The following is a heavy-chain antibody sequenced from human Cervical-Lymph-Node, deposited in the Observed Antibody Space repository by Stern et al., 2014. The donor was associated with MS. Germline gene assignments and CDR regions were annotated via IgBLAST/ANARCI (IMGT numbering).Heavy chain of an antibody. CDR3: AKDRGATWYMSFVS. J-gene: IGHJ4*02. D-gene: IGHD6-13*01. V-gene: IGHV3-9*01. CDR1: GFTFDDYA. CDR2: ISWNSGSI. Sequence: EVQLLESGGGLVQPGRSLRLSCAASGFTFDDYAMHWVRQAPGKGLEWVSGISWNSGSIGYGDSVKGRFTISRDNAKNCLYLQMNSLRAEDTALYYCAKDRGATWYMSFVSWGQGTLVTVSS.